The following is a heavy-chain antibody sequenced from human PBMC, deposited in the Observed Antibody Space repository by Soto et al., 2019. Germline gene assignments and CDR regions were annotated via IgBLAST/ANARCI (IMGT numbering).Heavy chain of an antibody. Sequence: QITLKESGPTLVKPTQTLTLTCTFSGFSLSTSGVGVGWIRRPPGKALEWLALIYWDDDKRYSPSLKSRLTITKDSSKNQVVLTMTNMDPVDTATYYCAHRQITRYYRLKDWFGRWGQRTLGTASS. J-gene: IGHJ5*02. CDR2: IYWDDDK. CDR1: GFSLSTSGVG. CDR3: AHRQITRYYRLKDWFGR. D-gene: IGHD3-10*01. V-gene: IGHV2-5*02.